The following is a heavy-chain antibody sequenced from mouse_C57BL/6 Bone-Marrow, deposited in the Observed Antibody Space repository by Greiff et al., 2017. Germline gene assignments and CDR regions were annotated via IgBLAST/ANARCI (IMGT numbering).Heavy chain of an antibody. J-gene: IGHJ1*03. CDR1: GYAFSSSW. D-gene: IGHD1-1*01. Sequence: VHLVESGPELVKPGASVKISCKASGYAFSSSWMNWVKQRPGKGLEWIGRIYPGDGDTNYNGKFKGKATLTADKSSSTAYMQLSSLTSEDSAVYFCASHVYYYGSSYWYFDVWGTGTTVTVSS. V-gene: IGHV1-82*01. CDR3: ASHVYYYGSSYWYFDV. CDR2: IYPGDGDT.